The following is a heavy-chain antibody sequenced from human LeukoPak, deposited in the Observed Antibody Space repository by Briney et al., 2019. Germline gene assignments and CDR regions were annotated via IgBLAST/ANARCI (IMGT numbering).Heavy chain of an antibody. D-gene: IGHD5/OR15-5a*01. Sequence: ASVKVSCKASGYTFTGYYIHWVRQAPGQGLEWMGWINPNSGGANYAQNFQGRVTMTRDTSISTAYMELSRLRSDDTAVYYCARDSGGVYVRADAFDVWGQGTMVTVSS. J-gene: IGHJ3*01. CDR2: INPNSGGA. CDR1: GYTFTGYY. CDR3: ARDSGGVYVRADAFDV. V-gene: IGHV1-2*02.